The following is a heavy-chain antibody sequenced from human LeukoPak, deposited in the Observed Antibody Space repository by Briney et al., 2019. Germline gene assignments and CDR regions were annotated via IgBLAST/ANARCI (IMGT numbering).Heavy chain of an antibody. D-gene: IGHD1-26*01. CDR2: IYSGGST. V-gene: IGHV3-53*01. J-gene: IGHJ4*02. Sequence: PGGSLRLSCAASGFTVSSNYMSWVRQAPGKGLEWVSVIYSGGSTYYADSVKGRFTISRDNSKNTLYLQVNSLRAEDTAVYYCAITRIVGATVADYWGQGTLVTVSS. CDR1: GFTVSSNY. CDR3: AITRIVGATVADY.